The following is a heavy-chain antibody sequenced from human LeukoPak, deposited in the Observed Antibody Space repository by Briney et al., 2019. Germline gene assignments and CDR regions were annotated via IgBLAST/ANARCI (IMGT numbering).Heavy chain of an antibody. Sequence: GGSLRLSCAASKFTFSSYGMHWVRQAPGKGLEWVTLISYDGSNKYYADSVKGRFTISRDNSKNTLYLQMNSLRAEDTAVYYCAKDYRPHDFWSGLVDYWGQGTLVTVSS. CDR3: AKDYRPHDFWSGLVDY. J-gene: IGHJ4*02. D-gene: IGHD3-3*01. V-gene: IGHV3-30*18. CDR2: ISYDGSNK. CDR1: KFTFSSYG.